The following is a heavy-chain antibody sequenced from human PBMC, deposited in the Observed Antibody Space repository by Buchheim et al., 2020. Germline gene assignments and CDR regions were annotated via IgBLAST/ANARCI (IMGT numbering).Heavy chain of an antibody. J-gene: IGHJ5*02. V-gene: IGHV4-34*01. CDR1: GGSFSGYY. D-gene: IGHD2-15*01. Sequence: QVQLQESGPGLVKPSETLSLTCAVYGGSFSGYYWSWIRQPPGKGLEWIGEINHSGSTNYNPSLKSRVTISVDTSKNQFSLKLSSVTAADTAVYYCARARAVVAATRRWFDPWGQGTL. CDR3: ARARAVVAATRRWFDP. CDR2: INHSGST.